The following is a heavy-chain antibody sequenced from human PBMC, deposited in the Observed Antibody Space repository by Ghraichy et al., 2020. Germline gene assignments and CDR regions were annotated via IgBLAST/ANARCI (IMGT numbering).Heavy chain of an antibody. D-gene: IGHD3-22*01. CDR3: ANDPPSSGYAFHI. J-gene: IGHJ3*02. V-gene: IGHV3-30*02. CDR2: IWFDGSNK. Sequence: GGSLRLSCAASGFTFSSYAMHWVRQAPGKGLEWVSFIWFDGSNKYYAESVKGRFTISKDNSKNTLYLQMNSLRAEDTAMYYCANDPPSSGYAFHIWGQGKMVTVSS. CDR1: GFTFSSYA.